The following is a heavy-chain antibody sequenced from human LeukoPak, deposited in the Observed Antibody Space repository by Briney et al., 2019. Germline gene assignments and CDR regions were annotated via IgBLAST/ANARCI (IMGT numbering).Heavy chain of an antibody. J-gene: IGHJ6*03. CDR3: AIRRDGSGSPYYYYYMDV. V-gene: IGHV1-69*06. D-gene: IGHD3-10*01. Sequence: SVKVSCKASGGTFSSYAISWVRQAPGQGLEWMGGIIPIFGTANYAQKFQGRVTITADKSTSTAYMELSSLRSEDTAVYYCAIRRDGSGSPYYYYYMDVWGKGTTVTVSS. CDR2: IIPIFGTA. CDR1: GGTFSSYA.